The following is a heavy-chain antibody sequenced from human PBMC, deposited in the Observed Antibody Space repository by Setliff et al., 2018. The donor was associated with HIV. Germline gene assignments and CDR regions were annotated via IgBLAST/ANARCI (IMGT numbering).Heavy chain of an antibody. D-gene: IGHD4-4*01. J-gene: IGHJ6*03. CDR1: GYTFTSYY. CDR2: IIPIFGTA. V-gene: IGHV1-69*13. CDR3: ARDAFDYTAYYYSYMDV. Sequence: GASVKVSCKASGYTFTSYYIHWVRQAPGQGLEWMGGIIPIFGTANYAQKFQGRVTITADESTSTAYMELSSLRSEDTAVCYCARDAFDYTAYYYSYMDVWGKGTTVTVSS.